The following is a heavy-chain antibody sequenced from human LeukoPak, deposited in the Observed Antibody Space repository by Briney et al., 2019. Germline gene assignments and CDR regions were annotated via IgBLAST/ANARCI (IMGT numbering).Heavy chain of an antibody. CDR3: AQGTPGSSNWY. CDR1: GGSISSYY. J-gene: IGHJ4*02. D-gene: IGHD6-13*01. CDR2: IFTSGTT. V-gene: IGHV4-4*07. Sequence: PSETLSLTCTVSGGSISSYYWNWIRQPAGKGLEWIGRIFTSGTTNYNPSLKSRVTMTVDTSKNQFSLRLSFVTAADTAVYYCAQGTPGSSNWYWGQGTLVTVSS.